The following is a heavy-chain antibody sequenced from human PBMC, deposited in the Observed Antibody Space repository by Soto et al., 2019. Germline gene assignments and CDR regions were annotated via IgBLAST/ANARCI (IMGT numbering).Heavy chain of an antibody. J-gene: IGHJ5*02. CDR1: YASVSSPSYY. Sequence: TSETLSLTCPVSYASVSSPSYYWGFLHQPPGKGLEWIGSIYYTGNTYYNPSLKSRVTISVDTSKNQFSLKLSSVTAADTAVYYCARHPLVRGALNYFEPWGQGTLVTSPQ. CDR3: ARHPLVRGALNYFEP. D-gene: IGHD3-10*02. V-gene: IGHV4-39*01. CDR2: IYYTGNT.